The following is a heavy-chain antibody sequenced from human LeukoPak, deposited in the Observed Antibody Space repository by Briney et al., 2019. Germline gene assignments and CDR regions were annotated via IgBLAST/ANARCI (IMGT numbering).Heavy chain of an antibody. J-gene: IGHJ4*02. CDR3: AKHYESSAYYFDY. D-gene: IGHD3-22*01. CDR1: GFTFSTYG. CDR2: ISGGGT. V-gene: IGHV3-23*01. Sequence: GESLRLSCAASGFTFSTYGMSWVRQAPGKGLEWVSAISGGGTYYAESVRGRFTNSRDDSKNTLYLQMISLRAEDTAVYYCAKHYESSAYYFDYWGQGTLVTVSS.